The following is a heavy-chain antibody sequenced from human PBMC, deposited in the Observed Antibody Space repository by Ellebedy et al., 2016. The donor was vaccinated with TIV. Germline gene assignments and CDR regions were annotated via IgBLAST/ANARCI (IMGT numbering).Heavy chain of an antibody. CDR1: DDSLSLSY. CDR2: IFYDGTT. D-gene: IGHD4/OR15-4a*01. V-gene: IGHV4-59*12. J-gene: IGHJ3*01. Sequence: GSLRLSXDVSDDSLSLSYWSWIRQSSGNRLEWIGYIFYDGTTDYNPSLRSRVTISVDTSKNRISLSLRSVSAADTAVYYCARDRALGAFDLWGHGTVVTVSS. CDR3: ARDRALGAFDL.